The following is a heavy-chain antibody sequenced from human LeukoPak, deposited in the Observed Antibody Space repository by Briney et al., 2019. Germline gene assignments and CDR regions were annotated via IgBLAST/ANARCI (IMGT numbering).Heavy chain of an antibody. J-gene: IGHJ4*02. D-gene: IGHD4-11*01. CDR2: IYSGGST. CDR1: GFTVSSNY. Sequence: RGSLRLSSAATGFTVSSNYMSWVRQAPGKWLKWVSVIYSGGSTYYADSVKGRFTISRDNSKNTLYLQMNSLRAEDTAVYYCARVDYSIEEWGQGNLVTVSS. V-gene: IGHV3-66*02. CDR3: ARVDYSIEE.